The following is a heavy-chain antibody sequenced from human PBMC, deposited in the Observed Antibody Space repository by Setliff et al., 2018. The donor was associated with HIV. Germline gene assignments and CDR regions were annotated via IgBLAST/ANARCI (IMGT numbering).Heavy chain of an antibody. CDR2: IYTSGST. D-gene: IGHD3-10*01. CDR3: ARVGYHGSGRYSFDY. J-gene: IGHJ4*02. CDR1: GGSISSGSNY. V-gene: IGHV4-61*02. Sequence: SETLSLTCTVSGGSISSGSNYWSWIRQPAGKGLEWIGRIYTSGSTKYNPSRKSRVTISADTSKNQFSLNLSSVTAAETAVYYCARVGYHGSGRYSFDYWGQGTLVTVSS.